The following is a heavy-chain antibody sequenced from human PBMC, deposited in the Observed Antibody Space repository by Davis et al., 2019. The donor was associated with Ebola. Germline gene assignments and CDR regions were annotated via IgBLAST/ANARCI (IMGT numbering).Heavy chain of an antibody. CDR1: GFTFSSYA. J-gene: IGHJ4*02. D-gene: IGHD6-13*01. CDR2: ISGSGGST. Sequence: GESLKISCAASGFTFSSYAMSWVRQAPGKGLEWVSAISGSGGSTYYADSVKGRFTISRDNSKNTLYLQMNSLRAEDTALYYCAKDKRAAANLFDYWGQGTLVTVSS. CDR3: AKDKRAAANLFDY. V-gene: IGHV3-23*01.